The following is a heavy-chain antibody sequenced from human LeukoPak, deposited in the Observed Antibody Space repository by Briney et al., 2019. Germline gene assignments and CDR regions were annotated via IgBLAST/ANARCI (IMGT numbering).Heavy chain of an antibody. CDR1: GLTFNKYY. V-gene: IGHV3-21*04. Sequence: GGSLRLSCSASGLTFNKYYMNWVRQAPGKGLEWVSSITSNSANMYYGDSVKGRFTISRDNAKDSLYLQMNSLRAEDTAVYYCARDPGSGYEEHFDYWGQGTLVTVSS. CDR2: ITSNSANM. J-gene: IGHJ4*02. CDR3: ARDPGSGYEEHFDY. D-gene: IGHD5-12*01.